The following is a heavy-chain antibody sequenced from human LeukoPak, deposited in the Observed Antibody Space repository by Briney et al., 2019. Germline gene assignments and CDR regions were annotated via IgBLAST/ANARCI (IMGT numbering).Heavy chain of an antibody. CDR1: GFTFSSYS. CDR3: ARGDSSGNDAFDI. V-gene: IGHV3-21*01. J-gene: IGHJ3*02. D-gene: IGHD6-19*01. Sequence: GGSLRLSCAASGFTFSSYSMNWVRQAPGKGLEWVSSISSSSTYISYADSVKGRFTISRDNAKKSLYLQMNSLRAEDTAVYYCARGDSSGNDAFDIWGQGTMVTVSS. CDR2: ISSSSTYI.